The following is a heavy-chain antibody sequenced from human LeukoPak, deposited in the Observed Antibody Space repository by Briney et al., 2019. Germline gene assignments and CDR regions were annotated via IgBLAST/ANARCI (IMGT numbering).Heavy chain of an antibody. J-gene: IGHJ5*02. CDR3: AREASGSYYTRWFDP. D-gene: IGHD3-10*01. CDR2: INPDSGVT. CDR1: GYTFTDYY. Sequence: ASVKVSCKASGYTFTDYYMHWVRQAPGQGLEWMGWINPDSGVTNYPQKFQGRVTMTRDTSSSTAYMELIRLRSDDTAVYYCAREASGSYYTRWFDPWGQGTLVTVSS. V-gene: IGHV1-2*02.